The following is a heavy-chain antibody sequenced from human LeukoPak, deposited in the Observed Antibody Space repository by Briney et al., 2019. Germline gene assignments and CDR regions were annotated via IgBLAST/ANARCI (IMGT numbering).Heavy chain of an antibody. Sequence: GGSLRLSCAASGFTFSSYSMNWVRQAPGKGLEWLSYISTGSSTIYYADSVKGRFTISRDNAKNSLYLQMNSLRDDDTAVYYCARSSGWFLDYWGQGTLVTVSS. J-gene: IGHJ4*02. CDR3: ARSSGWFLDY. CDR1: GFTFSSYS. V-gene: IGHV3-48*02. D-gene: IGHD6-19*01. CDR2: ISTGSSTI.